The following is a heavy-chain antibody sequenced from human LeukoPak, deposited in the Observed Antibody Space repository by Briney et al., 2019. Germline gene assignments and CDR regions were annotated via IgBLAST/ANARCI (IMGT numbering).Heavy chain of an antibody. CDR3: ARVSNTAMVPDY. J-gene: IGHJ4*02. CDR1: GGSISSSYSY. CDR2: IYYSGST. D-gene: IGHD5-18*01. Sequence: SETLSLTCTVSGGSISSSYSYWGWIRQPPGKGLEWIGNIYYSGSTYYNPSLKSRVTISVDTSKNQFSLKLSSVTAADTAVYYCARVSNTAMVPDYWGQGTLVTVSS. V-gene: IGHV4-39*07.